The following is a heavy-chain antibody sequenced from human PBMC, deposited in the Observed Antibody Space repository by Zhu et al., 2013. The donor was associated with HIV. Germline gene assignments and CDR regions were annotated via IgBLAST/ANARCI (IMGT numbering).Heavy chain of an antibody. CDR3: ARAPVPGRRGAARRGAYYFDY. V-gene: IGHV1-8*01. D-gene: IGHD6-6*01. J-gene: IGHJ4*02. CDR2: MNPNSGNT. Sequence: QVQLVQSGAEVKKPGASVKVSCKASGYTFTSYDINWVRQATGQGLEWMGWMNPNSGNTGYAQKFQGRVTMTRNTSISTAYMELSSLRSEDTAVYYCARAPVPGRRGAARRGAYYFDYWGQGTLVTVSS. CDR1: GYTFTSYD.